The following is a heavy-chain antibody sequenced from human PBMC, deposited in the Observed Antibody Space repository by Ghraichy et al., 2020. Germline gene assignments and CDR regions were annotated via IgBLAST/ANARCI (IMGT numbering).Heavy chain of an antibody. CDR2: ISSNSRTT. J-gene: IGHJ4*02. CDR1: GFTFSSYS. CDR3: VKNSGNFKSLTVSTAWDY. Sequence: GGSLRLSCAASGFTFSSYSMNWVRQAPGKGLEWVSYISSNSRTTYYADSVKGRFTISRDTSEDSLYLQMNSLTTEDTAFYYCVKNSGNFKSLTVSTAWDYWGQGTLVTVSS. D-gene: IGHD2-2*01. V-gene: IGHV3-48*04.